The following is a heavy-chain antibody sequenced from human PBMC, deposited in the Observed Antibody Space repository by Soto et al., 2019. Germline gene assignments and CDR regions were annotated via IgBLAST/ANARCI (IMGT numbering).Heavy chain of an antibody. CDR2: VFSAGST. D-gene: IGHD3-22*01. CDR3: AKDLRRAYYYDSSGYPDAFDI. Sequence: PGGSLRLSCAPSGFSVKGNYMGWVRQASGKGLEWVSVVFSAGSTYYADSVKGRFTISRDNSKNTLYLQMNSLRAEDTAVYYCAKDLRRAYYYDSSGYPDAFDIWGQGTMVTVSS. J-gene: IGHJ3*02. V-gene: IGHV3-53*01. CDR1: GFSVKGNY.